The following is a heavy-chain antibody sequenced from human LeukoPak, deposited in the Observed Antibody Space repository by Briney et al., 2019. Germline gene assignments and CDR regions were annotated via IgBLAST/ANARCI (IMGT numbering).Heavy chain of an antibody. CDR2: IRNDGSDK. J-gene: IGHJ4*02. CDR3: AKGVEYYDSSGFDY. D-gene: IGHD3-22*01. CDR1: GFIISSHG. Sequence: GGSLRLSCAASGFIISSHGMHWVRQAPGKGLEWVAFIRNDGSDKYYAVSVKGRFTISRDNSKNTLYLQMNSLRVEDTALYYCAKGVEYYDSSGFDYWGQGTLVTVSS. V-gene: IGHV3-30*02.